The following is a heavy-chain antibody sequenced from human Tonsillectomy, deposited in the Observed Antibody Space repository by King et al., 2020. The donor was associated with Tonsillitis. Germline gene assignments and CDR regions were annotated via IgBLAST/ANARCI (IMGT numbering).Heavy chain of an antibody. CDR2: INHSGST. Sequence: VQLQQWGAGLLKPSETLSLTCAVYGGSFSGYYWSWIRQPPGKGLEWIGEINHSGSTNYNPSLKSRVTISVDTSKNQFSLKLSSVTAADTAVYYCARNKVVPAATRYYYYYGMDVWGLGTTVTVSS. CDR3: ARNKVVPAATRYYYYYGMDV. CDR1: GGSFSGYY. D-gene: IGHD2-2*01. V-gene: IGHV4-34*01. J-gene: IGHJ6*02.